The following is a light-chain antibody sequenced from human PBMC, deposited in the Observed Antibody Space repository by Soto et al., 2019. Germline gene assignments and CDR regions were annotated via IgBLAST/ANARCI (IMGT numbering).Light chain of an antibody. CDR1: SSDVGGYNY. V-gene: IGLV2-14*01. CDR3: SSHTSYSTRV. J-gene: IGLJ1*01. Sequence: CALTQAASVSGSPGQSIAISCTGTSSDVGGYNYVSWYQQHPGKAPKLMIHEVSNRPSGISDRFSGSKPGNTASLTISGLQADVDADYYCSSHTSYSTRVFGTGTKVTVL. CDR2: EVS.